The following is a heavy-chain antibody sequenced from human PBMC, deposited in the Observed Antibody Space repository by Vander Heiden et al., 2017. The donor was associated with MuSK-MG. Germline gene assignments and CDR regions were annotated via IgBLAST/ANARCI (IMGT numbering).Heavy chain of an antibody. V-gene: IGHV3-11*01. CDR3: VRGTLEPNFDS. J-gene: IGHJ4*02. CDR2: ITNSGSFK. CDR1: GFSFSDYY. D-gene: IGHD1-1*01. Sequence: QVQLVESGGALVNPGGSLRLSCAASGFSFSDYYMGWIRQAPGKGLEWVSYITNSGSFKYYADAVKGRFTISRDNAEKSLSLQMSSLSAEDTAVYYCVRGTLEPNFDSWGQGTLVSVSS.